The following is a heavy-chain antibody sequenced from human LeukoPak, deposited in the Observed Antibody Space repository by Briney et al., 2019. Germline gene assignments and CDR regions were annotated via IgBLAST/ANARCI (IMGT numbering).Heavy chain of an antibody. J-gene: IGHJ3*02. CDR2: INWNGGST. V-gene: IGHV3-20*04. D-gene: IGHD2-15*01. CDR1: GFTFDDYG. CDR3: ASKDTGAFDI. Sequence: GGSLTLSCAASGFTFDDYGMSWVRQAPGKGLEWVSGINWNGGSTGYADSVKGRFTISRDNAKNSLYLQMNSLRAEDTAVYYCASKDTGAFDIWGQGTMVTVSS.